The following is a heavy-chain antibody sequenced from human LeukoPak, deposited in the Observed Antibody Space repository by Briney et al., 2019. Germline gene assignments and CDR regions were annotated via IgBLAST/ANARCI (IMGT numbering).Heavy chain of an antibody. J-gene: IGHJ4*02. D-gene: IGHD3-3*01. CDR1: GFTVSSNY. CDR3: ARIDTYYDFWSGWNYFDY. V-gene: IGHV3-7*01. Sequence: GGSLRLSCAASGFTVSSNYMSWVRQAPGKGLEWVANIKQDGSEKYYVDSVKGRFTISRDNAKNSLYLQMNSLRAEDTAVYYCARIDTYYDFWSGWNYFDYWGQGTLVTVSS. CDR2: IKQDGSEK.